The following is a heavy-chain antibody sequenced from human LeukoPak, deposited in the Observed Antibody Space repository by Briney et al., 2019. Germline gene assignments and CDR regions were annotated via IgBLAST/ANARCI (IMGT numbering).Heavy chain of an antibody. Sequence: PGRSLRLSCVASGFTFDDYAMHWVRQAPGKGLEWVSSISWNSGSIGYAHSVKGRFTISRDNGENPLYLNMKSLRSEDTAMYYCTKNLRSRTVAGTIIIEFWGQGALVTVSS. CDR2: ISWNSGSI. CDR3: TKNLRSRTVAGTIIIEF. V-gene: IGHV3-9*01. D-gene: IGHD6-19*01. CDR1: GFTFDDYA. J-gene: IGHJ4*02.